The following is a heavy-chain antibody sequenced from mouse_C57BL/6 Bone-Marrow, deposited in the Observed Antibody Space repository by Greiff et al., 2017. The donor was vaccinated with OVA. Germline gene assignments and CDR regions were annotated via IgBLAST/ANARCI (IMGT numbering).Heavy chain of an antibody. CDR3: TRITTVDY. Sequence: SGAELVRPGASVTLSCKASGYTFTDYEMHWVKQTPVHGLEWIGAIDPETGGTAYNQKFKGKAILTADKSSSTAYMELRSLTSEDSAVYYCTRITTVDYWGQGTTLTVSS. CDR1: GYTFTDYE. CDR2: IDPETGGT. D-gene: IGHD1-1*01. V-gene: IGHV1-15*01. J-gene: IGHJ2*01.